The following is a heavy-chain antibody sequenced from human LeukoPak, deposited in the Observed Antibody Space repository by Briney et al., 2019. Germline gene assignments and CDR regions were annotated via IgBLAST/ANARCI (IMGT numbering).Heavy chain of an antibody. D-gene: IGHD4-23*01. CDR1: GFTFSSYW. Sequence: GGSLRLSCAASGFTFSSYWMHWVRQAPGKGLVWVSRINSDGSGTIYADSVRGRFTISRDNARNTLYLQVNSLRAEDTAVYYCARTEGTVDYDSWGQGTLVTVSS. V-gene: IGHV3-74*01. CDR3: ARTEGTVDYDS. J-gene: IGHJ5*01. CDR2: INSDGSGT.